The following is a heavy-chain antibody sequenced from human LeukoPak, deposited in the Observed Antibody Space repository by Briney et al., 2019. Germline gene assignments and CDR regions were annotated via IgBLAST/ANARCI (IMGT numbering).Heavy chain of an antibody. Sequence: SETPSLTCAVYGGSFSGYYWSWIRQPPGKGLEWIGEINHSGSTNYNPSLKSRVTISVDTSKNQFSLKLSSVTAADTAVYYCARRLLWFGEARFDYWGQGTLVTVSS. CDR3: ARRLLWFGEARFDY. V-gene: IGHV4-34*01. CDR2: INHSGST. D-gene: IGHD3-10*01. CDR1: GGSFSGYY. J-gene: IGHJ4*02.